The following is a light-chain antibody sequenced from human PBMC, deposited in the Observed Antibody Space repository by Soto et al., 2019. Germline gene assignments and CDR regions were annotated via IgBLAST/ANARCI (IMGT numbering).Light chain of an antibody. Sequence: QSVLTQPPSASGSRGQSVTISCTGTSSVVGGYNFVSWYQQHPGKAPKLIIYEVTQRPSGVPDRFSGSKSGNTTSLTVSGLQSEEEAEYYCCSFAGRNYRVFGTGTKVTVL. J-gene: IGLJ1*01. CDR3: CSFAGRNYRV. CDR2: EVT. V-gene: IGLV2-8*01. CDR1: SSVVGGYNF.